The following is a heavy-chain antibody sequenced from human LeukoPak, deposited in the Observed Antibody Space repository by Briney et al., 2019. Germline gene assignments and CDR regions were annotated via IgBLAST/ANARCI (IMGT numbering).Heavy chain of an antibody. CDR2: ISGSGDST. Sequence: PGGSLRLSCAASRFTFSLYAMGWVRQAPGKGLEWVSAISGSGDSTYYADSVKGRFTISRDNSKNTLYLQMNSLRAEDTAVYYCARDAGSSSWYDAVYFDFWGQGTLVTVSS. CDR3: ARDAGSSSWYDAVYFDF. J-gene: IGHJ4*02. V-gene: IGHV3-23*01. D-gene: IGHD6-13*01. CDR1: RFTFSLYA.